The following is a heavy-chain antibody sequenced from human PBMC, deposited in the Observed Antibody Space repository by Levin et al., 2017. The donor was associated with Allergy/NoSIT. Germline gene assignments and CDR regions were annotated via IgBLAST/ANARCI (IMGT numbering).Heavy chain of an antibody. CDR3: AKGGYSGYDYPFQSLDY. CDR1: GFTFSSYG. D-gene: IGHD5-12*01. J-gene: IGHJ4*02. CDR2: ISYDGSNK. V-gene: IGHV3-30*18. Sequence: PGGSLRLSCAASGFTFSSYGMHWVRQAPGKGLEWVAVISYDGSNKYYADSVKGRFTISRDNSKNTLYLQMNSLRAEDTAVYYCAKGGYSGYDYPFQSLDYWGQGTLVTVSS.